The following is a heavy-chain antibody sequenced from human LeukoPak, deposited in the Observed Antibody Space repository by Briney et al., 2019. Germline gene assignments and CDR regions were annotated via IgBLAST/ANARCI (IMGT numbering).Heavy chain of an antibody. V-gene: IGHV3-74*01. CDR2: INSDGSIT. J-gene: IGHJ4*02. CDR1: GFTFSSYW. D-gene: IGHD6-13*01. Sequence: KPGGSLRLSCAASGFTFSSYWMHWVRQAPGKGLEWVSRINSDGSITSYADSVRGRLIISRDNAKNALYLQMNSLRAEDTAVYYCARQTATGTDSWGQGTLVTVSS. CDR3: ARQTATGTDS.